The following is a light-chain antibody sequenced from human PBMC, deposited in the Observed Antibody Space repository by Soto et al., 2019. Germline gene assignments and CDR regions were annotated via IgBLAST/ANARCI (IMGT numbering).Light chain of an antibody. J-gene: IGLJ1*01. CDR1: SSDVGLYDY. Sequence: QSVLTQPPSASGSPGQSVTISCTGTSSDVGLYDYVSWYQQHPGKVPKLLIYEVTQRPSGVPDRFSGSKSGNTASLTVSGLQAEYEADYYCSSYGGNSNYVFGTGTKVTVL. CDR3: SSYGGNSNYV. CDR2: EVT. V-gene: IGLV2-8*01.